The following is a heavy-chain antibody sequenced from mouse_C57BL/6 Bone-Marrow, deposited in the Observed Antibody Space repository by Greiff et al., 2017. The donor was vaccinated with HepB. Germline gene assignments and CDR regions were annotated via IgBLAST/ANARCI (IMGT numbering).Heavy chain of an antibody. V-gene: IGHV14-4*01. Sequence: VQLQQSGAELVRPGASVKLSCTASGFNIKDDYMHWVKQRPEQGLEWIGWIDTENGDTEYASKFQGKATITADTPSNTAYLQLSSLTSEDTAVYYCTTGIRRFAYWGQGTLVTVSA. CDR2: IDTENGDT. CDR3: TTGIRRFAY. CDR1: GFNIKDDY. D-gene: IGHD2-4*01. J-gene: IGHJ3*01.